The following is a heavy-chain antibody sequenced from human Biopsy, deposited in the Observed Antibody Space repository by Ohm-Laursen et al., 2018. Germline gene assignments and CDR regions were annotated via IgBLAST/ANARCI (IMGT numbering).Heavy chain of an antibody. D-gene: IGHD2-21*02. CDR3: AKDLGQVTAAIGY. J-gene: IGHJ4*02. CDR1: GFTFSSHA. Sequence: RSLRLSCSASGFTFSSHAMSWVRQAPGKGLEWVSGITWNSGSIGYADSVKGRFSIFRDNAKHSLYLQMNSLRAEDTALYYCAKDLGQVTAAIGYWGQGTLVTVSS. CDR2: ITWNSGSI. V-gene: IGHV3-9*01.